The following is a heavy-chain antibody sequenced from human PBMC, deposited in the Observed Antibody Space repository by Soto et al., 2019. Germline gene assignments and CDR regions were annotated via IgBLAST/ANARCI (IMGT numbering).Heavy chain of an antibody. J-gene: IGHJ4*02. CDR3: ARSSLFRIAVAGYFDY. CDR2: INPNSGGT. Sequence: ASVKVSCKASGYTFTGYYMHWVRQAPGQGLEWMGWINPNSGGTNYAQKFQGWVTMTRDTSISTAYMELSRLRSDDTAVYYCARSSLFRIAVAGYFDYWGQGTLVTVSS. CDR1: GYTFTGYY. V-gene: IGHV1-2*04. D-gene: IGHD6-19*01.